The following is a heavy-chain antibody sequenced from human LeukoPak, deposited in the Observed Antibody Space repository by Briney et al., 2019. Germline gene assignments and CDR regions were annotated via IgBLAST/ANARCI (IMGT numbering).Heavy chain of an antibody. J-gene: IGHJ4*02. V-gene: IGHV3-30*18. CDR2: ISYDGSNK. Sequence: GGSLRLSCAASGFTFSSYGMHWVRQAPGKGLEWVAVISYDGSNKYYADSVKGRFTISRDNSKNTLYLQMNSLRVEDTAVYYCAKDLQLGGFDYWGQGTLVTVSS. D-gene: IGHD3-10*01. CDR1: GFTFSSYG. CDR3: AKDLQLGGFDY.